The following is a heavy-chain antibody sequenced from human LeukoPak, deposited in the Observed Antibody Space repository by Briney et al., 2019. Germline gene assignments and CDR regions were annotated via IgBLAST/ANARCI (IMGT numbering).Heavy chain of an antibody. Sequence: SETLSLTCAVYGGSFSGYYWSWIRQPPGKGLEWIGEINHSGSTNYNPSLKSRVTISVDTSKNQFSLKLSSVTAADTAVYYCARHPSRPVREGGLMELDYWGQGTLVTVSS. D-gene: IGHD1-1*01. V-gene: IGHV4-34*01. CDR2: INHSGST. J-gene: IGHJ4*02. CDR1: GGSFSGYY. CDR3: ARHPSRPVREGGLMELDY.